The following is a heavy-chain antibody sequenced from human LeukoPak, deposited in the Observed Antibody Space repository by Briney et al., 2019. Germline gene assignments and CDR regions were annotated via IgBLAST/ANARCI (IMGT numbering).Heavy chain of an antibody. J-gene: IGHJ4*02. V-gene: IGHV4-39*01. CDR2: IYYSGST. Sequence: SETLSLTCTVSGGSISSSSYYWGWIRQPPGKGLEWIGSIYYSGSTYYNPSLKSRVTISVDTSKNQFSLKLSSVTAADTAVYYCARRGGSSRSYYFDYWGQGTLVTVSS. CDR1: GGSISSSSYY. CDR3: ARRGGSSRSYYFDY. D-gene: IGHD6-13*01.